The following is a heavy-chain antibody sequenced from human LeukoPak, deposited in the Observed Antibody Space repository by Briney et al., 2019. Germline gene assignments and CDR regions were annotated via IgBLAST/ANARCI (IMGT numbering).Heavy chain of an antibody. CDR1: GGTFSSYA. CDR2: IIPIFGTA. Sequence: PVKVSCKASGGTFSSYAISWVRQAPGQGLEWMGGIIPIFGTANYAQKFQGRVTITADESTSTAYMELSSLRSEDTAVYYCARGGTTVLIPVYFDYWGQGTLVTVSS. V-gene: IGHV1-69*13. CDR3: ARGGTTVLIPVYFDY. J-gene: IGHJ4*02. D-gene: IGHD4-23*01.